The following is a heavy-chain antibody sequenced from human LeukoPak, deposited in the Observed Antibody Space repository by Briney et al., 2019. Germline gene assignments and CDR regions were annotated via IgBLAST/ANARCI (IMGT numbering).Heavy chain of an antibody. V-gene: IGHV4-30-2*01. D-gene: IGHD3-9*01. CDR3: ARFLLTGGYFDY. Sequence: SQTLSLTCAVSGGSISSGGYSWSWIRQPPGKGLEWIGYIYHSGSTYYNPSLKSRVTISVDRSKNQFSLKLSSVTAADTAVYYGARFLLTGGYFDYWGQGTLVTVSS. CDR2: IYHSGST. CDR1: GGSISSGGYS. J-gene: IGHJ4*02.